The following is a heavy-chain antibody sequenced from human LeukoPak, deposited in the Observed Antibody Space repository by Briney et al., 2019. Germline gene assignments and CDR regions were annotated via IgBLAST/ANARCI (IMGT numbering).Heavy chain of an antibody. D-gene: IGHD5-18*01. CDR3: AKGIGYRYGDGIDY. CDR2: ISGGGS. CDR1: GSTFSTYS. J-gene: IGHJ4*02. Sequence: PGGSLRLSCAAPGSTFSTYSMNWVRQTPGKGLEWVSVISGGGSYYTASVKGRFTISRDNSKNTLYLQMNSLRVEDTAIYYCAKGIGYRYGDGIDYWGQGTLVTVSS. V-gene: IGHV3-23*01.